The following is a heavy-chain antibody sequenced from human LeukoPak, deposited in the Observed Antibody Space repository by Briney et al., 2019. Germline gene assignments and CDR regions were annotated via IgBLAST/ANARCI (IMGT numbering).Heavy chain of an antibody. J-gene: IGHJ4*02. CDR1: GYRFTSYW. CDR2: IYPGDSDT. CDR3: VRDGTIFGVVSYYFDY. D-gene: IGHD3-3*01. V-gene: IGHV5-51*01. Sequence: GESLKISFKGPGYRFTSYWIGWVRQMPGKGLEWMGIIYPGDSDTRYSPSFQGQVTISADKSISTAYLQWSSLKASDTAMYYCVRDGTIFGVVSYYFDYWGQGTLVTVSS.